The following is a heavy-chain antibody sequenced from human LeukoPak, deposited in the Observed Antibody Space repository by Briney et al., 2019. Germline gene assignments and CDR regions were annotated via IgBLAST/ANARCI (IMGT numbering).Heavy chain of an antibody. CDR1: GFTFSSYG. CDR2: ISASGGST. CDR3: AKVGAPGGSGSYYLDY. V-gene: IGHV3-23*01. D-gene: IGHD3-10*01. Sequence: GGTLRLSCAGSGFTFSSYGMSWVRQAPGKGLEWVSAISASGGSTYYADSVKGRFTISRDNSQNTLYLQMNSLRAEDTAVYYCAKVGAPGGSGSYYLDYWGQGTRVTVSS. J-gene: IGHJ4*02.